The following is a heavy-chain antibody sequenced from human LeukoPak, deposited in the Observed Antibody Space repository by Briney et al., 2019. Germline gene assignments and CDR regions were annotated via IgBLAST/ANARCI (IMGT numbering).Heavy chain of an antibody. V-gene: IGHV1-69*13. J-gene: IGHJ4*02. Sequence: ASVKVSCKASGGTFSSYAISWVRQAPGQGLEWMGGIIPILGTANYAQKFQGRVTITADESTSTAYMELSSLRSEDTAVYYCARALTSGYSSGWYYWGQGTLVTVSS. CDR1: GGTFSSYA. CDR2: IIPILGTA. D-gene: IGHD6-19*01. CDR3: ARALTSGYSSGWYY.